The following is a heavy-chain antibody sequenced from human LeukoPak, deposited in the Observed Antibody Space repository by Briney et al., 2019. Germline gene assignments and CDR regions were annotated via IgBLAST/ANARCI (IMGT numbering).Heavy chain of an antibody. V-gene: IGHV3-33*01. CDR3: ARDGNLSSGWSYNWFDP. D-gene: IGHD6-19*01. J-gene: IGHJ5*02. Sequence: PGGSLRLSCAASGFTFSSYGMHWARQAPGKGLEWVAVIWYDGSNKYYADSVKGRFTISRDNSKNTLYLQMDSLRAEDTAVYYCARDGNLSSGWSYNWFDPWGQGTLVTVSS. CDR2: IWYDGSNK. CDR1: GFTFSSYG.